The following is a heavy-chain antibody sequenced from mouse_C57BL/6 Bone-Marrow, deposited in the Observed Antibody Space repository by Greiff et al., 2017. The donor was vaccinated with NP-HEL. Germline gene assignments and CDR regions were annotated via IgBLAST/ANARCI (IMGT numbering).Heavy chain of an antibody. J-gene: IGHJ2*01. D-gene: IGHD2-4*01. CDR3: SAYDYGGY. CDR2: IDPENGDT. V-gene: IGHV14-4*01. Sequence: EVQLQQSGAELVRPGASVKLSCTASGFTIKDDYMHWVKQRPEQGLEWIGWIDPENGDTEYASKFQGKATITADTSSNTAYLQLSSLTSEDAAVYCCSAYDYGGYWGQGTTLTVSS. CDR1: GFTIKDDY.